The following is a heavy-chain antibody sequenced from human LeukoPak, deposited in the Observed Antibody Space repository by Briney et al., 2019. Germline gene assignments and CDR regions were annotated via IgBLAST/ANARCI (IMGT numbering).Heavy chain of an antibody. CDR2: ISDSGGST. CDR1: GFTFSSYA. V-gene: IGHV3-23*01. D-gene: IGHD3-10*01. Sequence: PGGSLRLSCAASGFTFSSYAMSWVRQAPGKGLEWVSAISDSGGSTCYADSVKGRFTISRDNSKNTLYLQMNSLRAEDTAVYYCAKDTMVRGVMSDFDYWGQGTLVTVSS. J-gene: IGHJ4*02. CDR3: AKDTMVRGVMSDFDY.